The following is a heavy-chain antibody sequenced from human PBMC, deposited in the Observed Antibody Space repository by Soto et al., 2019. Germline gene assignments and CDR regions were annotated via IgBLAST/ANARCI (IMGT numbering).Heavy chain of an antibody. CDR1: GFTFSDYY. CDR3: ASDDYYGSGSPAYMDV. V-gene: IGHV3-11*01. D-gene: IGHD3-10*01. J-gene: IGHJ6*03. Sequence: QVQLVESGGGLVKPGGSLRLSCAASGFTFSDYYMSWIRQAPGKGLEWVSYISSSGSTIYYADSVKGRFTISRDNAKNSLYLQMNSLSAEDTAVYYCASDDYYGSGSPAYMDVWGKGTTVTVSS. CDR2: ISSSGSTI.